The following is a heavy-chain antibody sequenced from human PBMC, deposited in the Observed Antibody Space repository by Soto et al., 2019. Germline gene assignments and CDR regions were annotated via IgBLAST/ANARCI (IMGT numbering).Heavy chain of an antibody. Sequence: GGSLRLSCAASGFTFINAWINWVRQAPGKGLEWVGRIKSKTDGGTTDYAAPVKGGFAISRDNSKNTLYLQMNSLRAEDTAICYCAKLGSSTWSPHYYFDYWGQGTLVTVSS. J-gene: IGHJ4*02. D-gene: IGHD2-2*01. CDR2: IKSKTDGGTT. CDR1: GFTFINAW. V-gene: IGHV3-15*07. CDR3: AKLGSSTWSPHYYFDY.